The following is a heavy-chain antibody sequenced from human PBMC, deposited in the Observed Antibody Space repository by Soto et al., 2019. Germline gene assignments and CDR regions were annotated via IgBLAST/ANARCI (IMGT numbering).Heavy chain of an antibody. CDR2: IYYSGST. V-gene: IGHV4-39*01. J-gene: IGHJ5*02. CDR1: GGSISSSSYY. D-gene: IGHD2-8*01. CDR3: ATQPALGYCTNGVCPTA. Sequence: SETLSLTCTVSGGSISSSSYYWGWIRQPPGKGLEWIGSIYYSGSTYYNPSLKSRVTISVDTSKNQFSLKLSSVTAADTAVYYCATQPALGYCTNGVCPTAWGQGTLVTV.